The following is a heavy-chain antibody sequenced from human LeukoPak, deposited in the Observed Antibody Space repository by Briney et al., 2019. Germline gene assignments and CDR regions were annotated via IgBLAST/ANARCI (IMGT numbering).Heavy chain of an antibody. V-gene: IGHV1-69*05. CDR2: IIPIFGTA. Sequence: SVKVSCKASGGTFSSYAISWVRQAPGQGLEWMGRIIPIFGTANYAQKFQGRVTITTDESTSTAYMELSSLRSEDTAVYYCARAGYYYDSSGYPHAYWGRGPGATVSS. D-gene: IGHD3-22*01. J-gene: IGHJ4*02. CDR1: GGTFSSYA. CDR3: ARAGYYYDSSGYPHAY.